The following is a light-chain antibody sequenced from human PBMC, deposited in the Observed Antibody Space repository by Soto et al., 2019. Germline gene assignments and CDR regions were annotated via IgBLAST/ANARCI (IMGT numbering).Light chain of an antibody. CDR2: DVY. J-gene: IGLJ1*01. V-gene: IGLV2-14*01. CDR1: SSVVGAYNY. Sequence: QSVLTQPASVSGSPGQSITISCTGTSSVVGAYNYVSWYQQHPGKVPKLMIYDVYSRPSGVSNRFSGSKSGNTASLTISGLQAEDEADYYCSAYTTSNTHVFGGGTNVTVL. CDR3: SAYTTSNTHV.